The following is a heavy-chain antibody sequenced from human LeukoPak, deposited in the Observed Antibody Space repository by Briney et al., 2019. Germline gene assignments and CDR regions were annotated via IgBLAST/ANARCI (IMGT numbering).Heavy chain of an antibody. J-gene: IGHJ4*02. V-gene: IGHV3-30-3*01. D-gene: IGHD2-15*01. CDR3: ARADPYCSGGSCSSFAY. CDR2: ISYDGSNK. Sequence: PGGPLRLSCAASGFTFSSYAMHWVRQASGKGLEWVAVISYDGSNKYYADSVKGRFTISRDNPKNTLYLQMNSLRAEDTAVYYCARADPYCSGGSCSSFAYWGQGTLVTVSS. CDR1: GFTFSSYA.